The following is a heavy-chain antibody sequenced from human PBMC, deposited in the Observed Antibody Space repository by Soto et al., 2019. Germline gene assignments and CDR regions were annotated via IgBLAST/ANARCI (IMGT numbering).Heavy chain of an antibody. V-gene: IGHV4-39*01. J-gene: IGHJ4*02. D-gene: IGHD2-21*02. CDR3: ARLPIVVVTAIPGDYFDY. Sequence: QLQLQESGPGLVKPSETLSLTCTVSGGSISSSSYYWGWIRQPPGKGLEWIGSIYYSGSTYYNPSLKSRVPIPGDTSQDQFSLKLSSVTAADTAVYYCARLPIVVVTAIPGDYFDYWGQGTLVTVSS. CDR1: GGSISSSSYY. CDR2: IYYSGST.